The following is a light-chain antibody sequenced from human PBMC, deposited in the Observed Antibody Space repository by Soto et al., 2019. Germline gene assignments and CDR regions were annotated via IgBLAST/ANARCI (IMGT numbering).Light chain of an antibody. CDR1: QSVSSN. CDR2: GAS. V-gene: IGKV3-15*01. J-gene: IGKJ1*01. Sequence: EILMTQSPATLSVSPVERVTFSGRASQSVSSNLAWYQQKPGQAPRLLIYGASTRATGIPARFSGSGSGTEFTLTISSLQSEDFAVYYCQQYNNWPPTWTFGQGTKVDIK. CDR3: QQYNNWPPTWT.